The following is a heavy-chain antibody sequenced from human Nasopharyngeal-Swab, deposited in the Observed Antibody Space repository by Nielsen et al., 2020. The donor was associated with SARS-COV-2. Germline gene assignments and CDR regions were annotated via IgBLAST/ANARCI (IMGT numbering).Heavy chain of an antibody. J-gene: IGHJ4*02. Sequence: ETLSLTCAASGFTFSTYSMNWVRQAPGKGLEWVSSISSSSYIYYADSVKGRFTISRDNAKNSLYLQMNSLRAEDTAVYYCARDGIHTSYYFDYWGQGTLVTVSS. D-gene: IGHD1-26*01. CDR1: GFTFSTYS. CDR3: ARDGIHTSYYFDY. CDR2: ISSSSYI. V-gene: IGHV3-21*01.